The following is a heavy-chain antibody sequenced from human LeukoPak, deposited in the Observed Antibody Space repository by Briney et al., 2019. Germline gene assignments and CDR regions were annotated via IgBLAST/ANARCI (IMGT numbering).Heavy chain of an antibody. CDR1: GFTFSSYS. D-gene: IGHD3-22*01. V-gene: IGHV3-48*01. CDR3: ARDVYYYDSSGYYSGDAFDI. J-gene: IGHJ3*02. Sequence: GGSLRLSCAASGFTFSSYSMNWVRQAPGKGLEWVSYISSSSSTIYYADSVKGRFTISRDNAKSSLYLQMNSLRAEDTAVYYCARDVYYYDSSGYYSGDAFDIWGQGTMVTVSS. CDR2: ISSSSSTI.